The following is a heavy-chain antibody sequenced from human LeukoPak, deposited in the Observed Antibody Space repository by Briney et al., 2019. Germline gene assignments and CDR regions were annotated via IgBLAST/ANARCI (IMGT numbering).Heavy chain of an antibody. Sequence: GSLRLSCAASGFTFSSYWMSWVRQAPGKGLEWVANIKQDGSEKYYVDSVKGRFTISRDNAKNSLYLQMNSLSAEDTAVYYCARVGIVVVITYFDYWGREPWSPSPQ. J-gene: IGHJ4*02. V-gene: IGHV3-7*01. CDR3: ARVGIVVVITYFDY. CDR1: GFTFSSYW. CDR2: IKQDGSEK. D-gene: IGHD3-22*01.